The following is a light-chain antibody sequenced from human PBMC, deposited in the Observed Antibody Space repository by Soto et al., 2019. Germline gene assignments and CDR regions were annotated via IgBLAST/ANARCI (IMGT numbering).Light chain of an antibody. V-gene: IGKV2-28*01. J-gene: IGKJ4*01. CDR3: MQSLQAPQLT. Sequence: DIVMIQSPLALPVTPGEPASISCRSSQSLLHSNGYNYLDWYLQQPGQSPQLLIFLGSNRASGVPDRFSGSGSGTDFTLKISKVEAGDGGIYYCMQSLQAPQLTFGGGTRVEIK. CDR1: QSLLHSNGYNY. CDR2: LGS.